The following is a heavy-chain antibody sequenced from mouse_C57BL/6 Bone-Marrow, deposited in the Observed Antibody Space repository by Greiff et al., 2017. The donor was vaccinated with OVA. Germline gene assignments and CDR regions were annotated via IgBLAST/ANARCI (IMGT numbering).Heavy chain of an antibody. CDR2: INPSSGYT. J-gene: IGHJ1*03. D-gene: IGHD5-1*01. CDR1: GYTFTSYW. Sequence: QVQLKQSGAELAKPGASVKLSCKASGYTFTSYWMHWVKQRPGQGLEWNGYINPSSGYTKYNQKFKDKATLTADKSSSTAYMQLSSLTYEDSAVYYCARWGVLWYFDVGGTGTTVTVSS. V-gene: IGHV1-7*01. CDR3: ARWGVLWYFDV.